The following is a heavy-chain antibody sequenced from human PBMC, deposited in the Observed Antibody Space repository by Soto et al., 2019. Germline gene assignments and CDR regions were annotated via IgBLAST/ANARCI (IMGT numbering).Heavy chain of an antibody. D-gene: IGHD3-16*01. V-gene: IGHV4-39*01. CDR2: IYYSGST. CDR3: ARQGGRLTYYYYGMDV. Sequence: SETLSLTCTVSGGSISSSSYYWGWIRQPPGKGLEWIGSIYYSGSTYYNPSLKSRVTISVDTSKNQFSLKLSSVTAADTAVYYCARQGGRLTYYYYGMDVWGQGTTVTVSS. J-gene: IGHJ6*02. CDR1: GGSISSSSYY.